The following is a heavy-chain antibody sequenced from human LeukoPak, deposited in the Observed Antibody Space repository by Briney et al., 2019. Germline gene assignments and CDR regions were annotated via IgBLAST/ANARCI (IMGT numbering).Heavy chain of an antibody. V-gene: IGHV3-7*01. D-gene: IGHD5-24*01. CDR1: GFTFSSYS. J-gene: IGHJ4*01. CDR2: IKADGSGK. CDR3: ARDRGWQQFDY. Sequence: QTGGSLRLSCAASGFTFSSYSMNWVRQAPGMGLERVANIKADGSGKYYVDSVRGRFSISRDNAKNSLYLELNNLRAEDTGVYFCARDRGWQQFDYWGQGTLVTVSS.